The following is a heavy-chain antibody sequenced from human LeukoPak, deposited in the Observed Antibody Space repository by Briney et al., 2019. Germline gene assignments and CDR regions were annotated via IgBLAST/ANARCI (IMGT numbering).Heavy chain of an antibody. V-gene: IGHV3-21*01. D-gene: IGHD2-15*01. CDR1: GFTFSSYA. J-gene: IGHJ4*02. Sequence: GGSLRLSCAASGFTFSSYAMSWVRQAPGKGLEWVSSISSSSSYIYYADSAKGRFTISRDNAKNSLYLQMNSLRAEDTAVYYCARDRTVGDVGYCSGGSCYSFGYWGQGTLVTVSS. CDR2: ISSSSSYI. CDR3: ARDRTVGDVGYCSGGSCYSFGY.